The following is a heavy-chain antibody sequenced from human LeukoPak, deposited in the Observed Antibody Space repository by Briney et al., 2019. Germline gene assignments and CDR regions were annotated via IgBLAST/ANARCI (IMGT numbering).Heavy chain of an antibody. Sequence: ASVKVSCKASGYTLTDYYMHWVRQAPGQGLEWMGRINPNSGGTNYAQKFQGRVTMTRDTSISTVYMELSRLRSDDTAVYYCARVGYYESSGYYEYWGQETLVTVSS. J-gene: IGHJ4*02. CDR3: ARVGYYESSGYYEY. CDR1: GYTLTDYY. D-gene: IGHD3-22*01. V-gene: IGHV1-2*06. CDR2: INPNSGGT.